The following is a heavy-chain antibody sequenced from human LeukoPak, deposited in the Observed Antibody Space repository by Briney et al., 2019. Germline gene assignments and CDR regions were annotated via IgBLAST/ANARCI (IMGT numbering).Heavy chain of an antibody. CDR3: AKRIAAAGPYFDY. CDR1: GFTFSSYS. J-gene: IGHJ4*02. V-gene: IGHV3-23*01. Sequence: GGSLRLSRAASGFTFSSYSMSWVRQAPGKGLEWVSAISASGGSTYYVDSVKGRFTISRDNSKNTLFLQMNSLRAEDTALYYCAKRIAAAGPYFDYWGLGILVTVSS. D-gene: IGHD6-13*01. CDR2: ISASGGST.